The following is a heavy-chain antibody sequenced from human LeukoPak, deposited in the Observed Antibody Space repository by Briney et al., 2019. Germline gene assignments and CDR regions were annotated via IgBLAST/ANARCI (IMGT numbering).Heavy chain of an antibody. CDR1: GSTFSNFW. J-gene: IGHJ4*02. CDR3: VRDRRYTYGTYLDY. CDR2: IKQEGSER. Sequence: PGGSLRLSCAASGSTFSNFWMSWVRQAPGKGLEWVANIKQEGSERYYVDSVKGRFTISRDNAKNSLYLQMNSLRAEDTAVYYCVRDRRYTYGTYLDYWGQGTLVTVSS. V-gene: IGHV3-7*03. D-gene: IGHD5-18*01.